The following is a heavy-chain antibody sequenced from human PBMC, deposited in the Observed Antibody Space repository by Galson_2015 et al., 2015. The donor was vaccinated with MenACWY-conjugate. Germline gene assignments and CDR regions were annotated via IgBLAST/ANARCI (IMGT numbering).Heavy chain of an antibody. J-gene: IGHJ3*01. CDR3: VGGGGTNGYPRNGFDF. Sequence: SLRLSCKASGFTFSCYWMHWVRQAPGQGLVWVSRISSSSDEPSTNYADSVQGRFTISRDSAKNTLSLQMKSLGAADTDVYYCVGGGGTNGYPRNGFDFWGQGTMVTVSS. D-gene: IGHD2-8*01. CDR2: ISSSSDEPST. V-gene: IGHV3-74*01. CDR1: GFTFSCYW.